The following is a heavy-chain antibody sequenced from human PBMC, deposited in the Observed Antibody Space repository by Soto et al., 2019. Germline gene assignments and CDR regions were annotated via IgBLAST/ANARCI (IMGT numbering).Heavy chain of an antibody. CDR2: ISGSGGST. D-gene: IGHD4-17*01. CDR1: GFTFSSYA. CDR3: ATFYGGNPDFDY. V-gene: IGHV3-23*01. Sequence: VQLLESGGGLVQPGGSLRLSCAASGFTFSSYAMSWVRQAPGKGLEWVSAISGSGGSTYYADSVKGRFTISRDNSKNTLYLQMNSLRAEDTAVYYCATFYGGNPDFDYWGQGTLVTVSS. J-gene: IGHJ4*02.